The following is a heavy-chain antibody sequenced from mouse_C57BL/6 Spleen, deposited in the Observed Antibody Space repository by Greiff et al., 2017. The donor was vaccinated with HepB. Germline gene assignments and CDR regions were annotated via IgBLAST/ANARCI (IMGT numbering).Heavy chain of an antibody. V-gene: IGHV5-6*02. CDR2: ISSGGSYT. Sequence: DVKLVESGGDLVKPGGSLKLSCAASGFTFSSYGMSWVRQTPDKRLEWVATISSGGSYTYYPDSVKGRFTISRDNAKNTLYLQMSSLKSEDTAMYYCARRGWEDAMDYWGQGTSVTVSS. J-gene: IGHJ4*01. CDR1: GFTFSSYG. CDR3: ARRGWEDAMDY. D-gene: IGHD1-1*02.